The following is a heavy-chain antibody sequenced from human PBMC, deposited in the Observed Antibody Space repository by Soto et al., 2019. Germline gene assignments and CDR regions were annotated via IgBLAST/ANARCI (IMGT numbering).Heavy chain of an antibody. CDR1: GGSISSDSYY. CDR2: ISYSGST. CDR3: ARHNYGSGSTYFDY. J-gene: IGHJ4*02. Sequence: SETLSLTCTVSGGSISSDSYYWGWIRQSPEKGLEWIASISYSGSTYYNPTLKSRLIISVDTSKSQFSLKLNSMTAADTAVYYCARHNYGSGSTYFDYWGQGTLVTVS. V-gene: IGHV4-39*01. D-gene: IGHD3-10*01.